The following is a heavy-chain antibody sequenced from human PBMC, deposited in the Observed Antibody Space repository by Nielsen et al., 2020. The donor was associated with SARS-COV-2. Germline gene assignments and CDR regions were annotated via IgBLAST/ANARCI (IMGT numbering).Heavy chain of an antibody. CDR1: GFTFSSYG. CDR2: ISYDGSNK. CDR3: AKGMSVTMVRGVINYYMDV. V-gene: IGHV3-30*18. J-gene: IGHJ6*03. Sequence: GGSLRLSCAASGFTFSSYGMHWVRQAPGKGLEWVAVISYDGSNKYYADSVKGRFTISRDNSKNTLYLQMNSLRAEDTAVYYCAKGMSVTMVRGVINYYMDVWGKGTTVTVSS. D-gene: IGHD3-10*01.